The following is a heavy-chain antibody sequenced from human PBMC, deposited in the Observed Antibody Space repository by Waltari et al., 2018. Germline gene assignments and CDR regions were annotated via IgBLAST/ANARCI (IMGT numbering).Heavy chain of an antibody. Sequence: QVQLQESGPGLVKPSETLSLTCTVSGGSISSYYWSWIRQPPGKGLEWIGYIYYSGSTNYNPSLKSRVTIAVDTSKNQFSLKLSSVTAADTAVYYCARDGIAAGGGMDVWGQGTTVTVSS. CDR2: IYYSGST. J-gene: IGHJ6*02. CDR1: GGSISSYY. V-gene: IGHV4-59*01. CDR3: ARDGIAAGGGMDV. D-gene: IGHD6-13*01.